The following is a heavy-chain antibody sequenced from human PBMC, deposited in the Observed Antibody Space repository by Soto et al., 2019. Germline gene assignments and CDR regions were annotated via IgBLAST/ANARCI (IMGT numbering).Heavy chain of an antibody. CDR1: GASIRNFY. CDR2: IYNGERS. Sequence: QVHLQESGPGLVKPSETMSLTCTASGASIRNFYWNWVRQFPGKGLEWIGHIYNGERSNYNPSLKSRVTLSVDTSKNQFSLNLSSVTVADTAVYYCAQTTGWPGFDYWGQGTLVAGSS. V-gene: IGHV4-59*01. CDR3: AQTTGWPGFDY. J-gene: IGHJ4*02. D-gene: IGHD6-19*01.